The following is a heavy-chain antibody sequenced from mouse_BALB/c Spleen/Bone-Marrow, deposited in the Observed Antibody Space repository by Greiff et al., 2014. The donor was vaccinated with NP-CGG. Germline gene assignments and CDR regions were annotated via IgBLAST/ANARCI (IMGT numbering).Heavy chain of an antibody. J-gene: IGHJ4*01. Sequence: VQLQQSEGGLVKPGGSLKLSCAASGFTFSDFYMFWFRQTPEKRLEWVATISNGGTYTYYPDSVKGRFTISRDNAKNNLYLQMSSLKSEDTAMYYCARSGERYGAMDYWGQGTSVTVTS. CDR2: ISNGGTYT. CDR3: ARSGERYGAMDY. CDR1: GFTFSDFY. D-gene: IGHD1-1*02. V-gene: IGHV5-4*02.